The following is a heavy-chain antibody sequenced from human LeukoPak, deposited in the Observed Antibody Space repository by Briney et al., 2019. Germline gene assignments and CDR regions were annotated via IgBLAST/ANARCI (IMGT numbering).Heavy chain of an antibody. J-gene: IGHJ4*02. V-gene: IGHV4-4*07. Sequence: SETLSLTCTVSGGSIGDYYWSWVRQPAGKGLEWIGRIYPSGSTNYNPSLKSRVTMSVDTSKNQFSLKLTSVTAADTAVYYCVRENYSSGWYGIIDYWGQGTLVTVSS. D-gene: IGHD6-19*01. CDR3: VRENYSSGWYGIIDY. CDR2: IYPSGST. CDR1: GGSIGDYY.